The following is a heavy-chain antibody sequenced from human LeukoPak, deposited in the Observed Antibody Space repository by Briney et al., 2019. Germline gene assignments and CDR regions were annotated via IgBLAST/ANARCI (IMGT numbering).Heavy chain of an antibody. CDR1: GYTFTGYY. CDR3: ARDRVATIHYYYGMDV. Sequence: ASVKVSCKASGYTFTGYYMHWVRQAPGQGLEWMGWINPNSGGTNYAQKFQGRVTMTRDTSISTAYMELSSLRSEDTAVYYCARDRVATIHYYYGMDVWGQGTTVTVSS. D-gene: IGHD5-12*01. V-gene: IGHV1-2*02. J-gene: IGHJ6*02. CDR2: INPNSGGT.